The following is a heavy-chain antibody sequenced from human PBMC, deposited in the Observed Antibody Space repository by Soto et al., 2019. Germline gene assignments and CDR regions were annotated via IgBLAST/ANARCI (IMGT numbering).Heavy chain of an antibody. D-gene: IGHD3-22*01. CDR1: GVSVSSGGYY. CDR2: IYYSGST. CDR3: AAETNYYDSSGYYSYFDY. Sequence: AETLSLTCAVSGVSVSSGGYYWSWMGQPPGKGLEWIGYIYYSGSTNYNPSLKSRVTISVDTSKNQFSLKLSSVTAADTAVYYCAAETNYYDSSGYYSYFDYWGQGTPVTVSS. J-gene: IGHJ4*02. V-gene: IGHV4-61*08.